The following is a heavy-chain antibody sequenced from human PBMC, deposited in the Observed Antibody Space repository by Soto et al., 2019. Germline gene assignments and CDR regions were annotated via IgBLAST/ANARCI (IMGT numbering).Heavy chain of an antibody. V-gene: IGHV4-34*01. D-gene: IGHD6-6*01. J-gene: IGHJ4*02. CDR2: INHSGST. Sequence: SETLSLTCAVYGGSFSGYYWSWIRQPPGKGLEWIGEINHSGSTNYNPSLKSRVTISVDTSKNQFSLKLSSVTAADTAVYYCAGSSSSSGDDETDYWGQGTLVTVSS. CDR3: AGSSSSSGDDETDY. CDR1: GGSFSGYY.